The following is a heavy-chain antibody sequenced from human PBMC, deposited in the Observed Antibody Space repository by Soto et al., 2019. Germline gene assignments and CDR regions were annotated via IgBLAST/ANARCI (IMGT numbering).Heavy chain of an antibody. CDR1: GGSISNDDYY. Sequence: QVQLQESGPGLVKPSQTLSLTCSVSGGSISNDDYYWSWIRQSPGKGLEWIGHIHHSGSAHYNPSLTGRMIISLDTSKSQFSLNLTSVTAADTAIYCCSRLGYCSGGSCHNYWGQGTLVTVSS. V-gene: IGHV4-30-4*01. CDR2: IHHSGSA. J-gene: IGHJ4*02. D-gene: IGHD2-15*01. CDR3: SRLGYCSGGSCHNY.